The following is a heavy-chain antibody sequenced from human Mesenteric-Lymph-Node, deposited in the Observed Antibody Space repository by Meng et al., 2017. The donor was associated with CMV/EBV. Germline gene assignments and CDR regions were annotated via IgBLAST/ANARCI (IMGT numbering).Heavy chain of an antibody. CDR2: INPNSGGT. CDR1: GYTFTDYY. D-gene: IGHD6-6*01. V-gene: IGHV1-2*02. CDR3: ASCIAACSYYYYYGMDV. J-gene: IGHJ6*02. Sequence: ASVKVSCKASGYTFTDYYIHWVRQAPGQGLEWMGWINPNSGGTNYAQKFQGRVTMTRDTSISTAYMELSNLRSEDTAVYYCASCIAACSYYYYYGMDVWGQGTTVTVSS.